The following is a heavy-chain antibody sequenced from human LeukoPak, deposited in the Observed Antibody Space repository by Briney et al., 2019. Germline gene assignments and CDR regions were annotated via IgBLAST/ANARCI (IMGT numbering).Heavy chain of an antibody. V-gene: IGHV3-7*03. D-gene: IGHD5-18*01. J-gene: IGHJ5*02. CDR1: GLTVSNHW. CDR2: IREERGQE. CDR3: ASLDTAKQPLANH. Sequence: GGSLRLSCVASGLTVSNHWMSWIRQAPGKGLEWVANIREERGQEYYVDSVKGRFTISKNSAKNSLYLQMNTLRVEDTAMYYCASLDTAKQPLANHWGQGTLVTVSS.